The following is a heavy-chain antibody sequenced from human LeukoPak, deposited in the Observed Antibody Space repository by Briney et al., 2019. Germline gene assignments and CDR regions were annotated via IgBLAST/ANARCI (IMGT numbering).Heavy chain of an antibody. Sequence: SEILSLTCTVSGGSISSSSYHWGWIRQPPGKGLEWIGSIYYSGTTYYNPSLKSRVTISVDTSKNQFSLKVSSVIAADTAVYYCASYDSSPGYFDYWGQGTLVTVSS. V-gene: IGHV4-39*01. J-gene: IGHJ4*02. D-gene: IGHD6-6*01. CDR1: GGSISSSSYH. CDR2: IYYSGTT. CDR3: ASYDSSPGYFDY.